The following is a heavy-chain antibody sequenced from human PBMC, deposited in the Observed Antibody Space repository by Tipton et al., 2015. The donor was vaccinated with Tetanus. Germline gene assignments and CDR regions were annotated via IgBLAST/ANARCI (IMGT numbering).Heavy chain of an antibody. CDR1: GGSISSGGYY. Sequence: TLSLTCTVSGGSISSGGYYWSWIRQHPGKGLEWIGYIYYSGSTYYNPSLKSRVTISVDTSKNQFSLKLSSVTAADTAVYYCARGMGIAVAGTSAFDIWGQGTMVTVSS. D-gene: IGHD6-19*01. CDR3: ARGMGIAVAGTSAFDI. CDR2: IYYSGST. J-gene: IGHJ3*02. V-gene: IGHV4-31*03.